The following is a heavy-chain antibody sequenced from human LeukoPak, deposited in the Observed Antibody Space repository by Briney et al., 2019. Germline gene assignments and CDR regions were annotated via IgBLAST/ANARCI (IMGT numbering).Heavy chain of an antibody. D-gene: IGHD3-16*01. CDR3: ARVGRAYYDYDWAPYTFDY. CDR2: IYSSGST. J-gene: IGHJ4*02. Sequence: PSETLSLTCTVSGGSISSSNYYWSWIRQPPGKGLEWIGYIYSSGSTNYNPSLKSRVTISVDTSKNQFSLKLSSVIAADTAVYYCARVGRAYYDYDWAPYTFDYWGQGILVTVSS. CDR1: GGSISSSNYY. V-gene: IGHV4-61*01.